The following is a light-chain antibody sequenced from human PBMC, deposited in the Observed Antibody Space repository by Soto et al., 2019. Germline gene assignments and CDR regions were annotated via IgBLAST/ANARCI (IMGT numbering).Light chain of an antibody. V-gene: IGLV2-14*01. Sequence: QSALTQPASVSGSPGQSITISCTGTSSDAGGYNYVSWYQQYPGKAPKLMIYDVSNRPSGISNRFSGSKSGNTASLTISGLQAEDEADYYCSSYTSSSTLYVFGTGTKVTVL. CDR2: DVS. CDR1: SSDAGGYNY. CDR3: SSYTSSSTLYV. J-gene: IGLJ1*01.